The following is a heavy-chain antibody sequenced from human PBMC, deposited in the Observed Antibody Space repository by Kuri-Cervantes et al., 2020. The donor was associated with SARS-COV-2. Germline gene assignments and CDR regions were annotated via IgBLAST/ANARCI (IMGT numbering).Heavy chain of an antibody. D-gene: IGHD4-17*01. CDR2: INPNSGGT. CDR1: GYTFTGYY. J-gene: IGHJ4*02. Sequence: ASVKVSCKASGYTFTGYYMHWVRKAPGQGLEWMGWINPNSGGTNYAQKFQGRVTMTRDTSISTAYMELSRLRSDDTAVYYGARVGFGDYEIDYWGQGTLVTVSS. V-gene: IGHV1-2*02. CDR3: ARVGFGDYEIDY.